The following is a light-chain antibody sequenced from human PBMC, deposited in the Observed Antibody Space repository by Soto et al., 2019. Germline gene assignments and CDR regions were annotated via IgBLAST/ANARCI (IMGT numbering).Light chain of an antibody. J-gene: IGKJ2*01. CDR2: AAS. V-gene: IGKV3-20*01. CDR3: QQYGNSPYT. Sequence: EIVLTQSPGTLSFSPGQRATLSCRASQSVSSTYLGWYQQKPGQAPRLLIYAASARATGIPDRFSGSGSGTDFTLSISRLEPEDFAVYYCQQYGNSPYTFGQGTKLEIK. CDR1: QSVSSTY.